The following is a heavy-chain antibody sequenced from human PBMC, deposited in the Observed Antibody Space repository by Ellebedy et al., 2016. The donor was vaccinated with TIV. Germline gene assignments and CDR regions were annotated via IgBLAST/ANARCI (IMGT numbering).Heavy chain of an antibody. CDR3: ARAPHQLHNYNYGMDV. CDR2: IYYSGST. D-gene: IGHD2-2*01. J-gene: IGHJ6*02. V-gene: IGHV4-39*01. Sequence: MPSETLSLTCTVSGGSISSSSYYWGWIRQPPGKGLEWIGSIYYSGSTYYNPSLKSRVTISVDTSKNQFSLKLSSVTAADTAVYYCARAPHQLHNYNYGMDVWGQGTTVTVSS. CDR1: GGSISSSSYY.